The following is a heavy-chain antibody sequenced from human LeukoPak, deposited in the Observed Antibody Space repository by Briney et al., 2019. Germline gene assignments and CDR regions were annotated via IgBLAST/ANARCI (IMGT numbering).Heavy chain of an antibody. CDR3: ARVGGDGYNYFDY. D-gene: IGHD5-24*01. CDR1: GGSFSGYY. J-gene: IGHJ4*02. V-gene: IGHV4-34*01. CDR2: INHSGST. Sequence: SETLSLTCAVYGGSFSGYYWSWIRQPPGKGLEWIGEINHSGSTNYNPSLKSRVTISVDTSKNQFSLKLSSVTAADTAVYYCARVGGDGYNYFDYWGQGTLVTVSS.